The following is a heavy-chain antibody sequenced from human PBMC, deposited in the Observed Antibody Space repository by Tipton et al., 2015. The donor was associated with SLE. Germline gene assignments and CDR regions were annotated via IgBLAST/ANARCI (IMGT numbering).Heavy chain of an antibody. J-gene: IGHJ4*02. V-gene: IGHV3-23*01. CDR1: GFIFSNYA. Sequence: SLRLSCAASGFIFSNYAMTWVRQAPGKGLEWVSGISGSGGTTYYADSLEGRFTISRDNSKNTLYLQMNSLRAEDTAVYYCASEEGYDFWSGYSIDYWGQGTLVTVSS. CDR2: ISGSGGTT. D-gene: IGHD3-3*01. CDR3: ASEEGYDFWSGYSIDY.